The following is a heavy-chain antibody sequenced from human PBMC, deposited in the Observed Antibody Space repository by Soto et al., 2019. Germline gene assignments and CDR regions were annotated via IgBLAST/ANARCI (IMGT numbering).Heavy chain of an antibody. D-gene: IGHD3-3*01. CDR1: GFTFSSYG. CDR3: ARDQSYYDFWSGYYPKAYYYYGMDV. J-gene: IGHJ6*02. Sequence: PGGSLRLSCAASGFTFSSYGMHWVRQPPGKGLEWVAVIWYDGSNKYYADSVKGRFTISRDNSKTTLYPQMNSLRAEDTAVYYCARDQSYYDFWSGYYPKAYYYYGMDVWGQGTTVTVSS. CDR2: IWYDGSNK. V-gene: IGHV3-33*01.